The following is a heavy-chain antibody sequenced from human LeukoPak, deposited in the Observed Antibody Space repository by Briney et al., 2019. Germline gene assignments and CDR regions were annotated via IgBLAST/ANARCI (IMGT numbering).Heavy chain of an antibody. J-gene: IGHJ6*02. Sequence: GGSQRLSCAASGFTFSSDAMSWVRQAPGKGLEWVSGISGSGGSTYYADSVKGRFTISRDNSKNTLYLQMNSLSAEDTAVYYCAKDLSPLYYYYGMDVWGQGTTLTVSS. CDR1: GFTFSSDA. CDR2: ISGSGGST. CDR3: AKDLSPLYYYYGMDV. V-gene: IGHV3-23*01.